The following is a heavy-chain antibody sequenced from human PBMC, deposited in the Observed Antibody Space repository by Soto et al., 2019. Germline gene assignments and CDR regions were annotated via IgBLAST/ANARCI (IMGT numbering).Heavy chain of an antibody. CDR1: GGSFSGYY. Sequence: SETLSLTCAVYGGSFSGYYWSWIRQPPGKGLEWIGEINHSGSTNYNPSLKSRVTISVDTSKNQFSLKLSSVTAADTAVYYCARGVRPRSYYYGSGSRTTNWFDPWGQGTLVTVSS. CDR2: INHSGST. D-gene: IGHD3-10*01. J-gene: IGHJ5*02. CDR3: ARGVRPRSYYYGSGSRTTNWFDP. V-gene: IGHV4-34*01.